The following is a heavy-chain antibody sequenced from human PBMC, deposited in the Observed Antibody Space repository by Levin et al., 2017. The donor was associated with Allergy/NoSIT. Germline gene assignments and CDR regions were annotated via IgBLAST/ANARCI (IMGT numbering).Heavy chain of an antibody. V-gene: IGHV3-21*01. CDR2: ISSSSSYI. CDR1: GFTFSSYS. J-gene: IGHJ6*02. Sequence: GGSLRLSCAASGFTFSSYSMNWVRQAPGKGLEWVSSISSSSSYIYYADSVKGRFTSSRDNGKNSLYLQMNSLRAEDTAVYYCARLPITFFGAPQGTPSRISHYCYGMDLWGQGTTVPVSS. CDR3: ARLPITFFGAPQGTPSRISHYCYGMDL. D-gene: IGHD3-3*01.